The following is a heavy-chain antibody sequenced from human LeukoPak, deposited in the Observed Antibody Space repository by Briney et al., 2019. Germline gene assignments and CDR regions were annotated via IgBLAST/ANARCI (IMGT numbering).Heavy chain of an antibody. CDR2: ISSDGIRT. CDR1: GFTFSTYA. D-gene: IGHD2-21*02. CDR3: VRWVTGLDC. J-gene: IGHJ4*02. Sequence: GGSLRLSCSASGFTFSTYAMHWARQAPGKGLEYVSAISSDGIRTYYADSVKGRFTISRDNSKNTVYVQMSSLRSEDTAVYYCVRWVTGLDCWGQGILVTVSS. V-gene: IGHV3-64*03.